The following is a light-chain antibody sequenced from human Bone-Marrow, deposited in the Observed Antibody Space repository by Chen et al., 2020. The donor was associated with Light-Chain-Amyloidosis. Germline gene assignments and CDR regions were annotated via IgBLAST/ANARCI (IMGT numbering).Light chain of an antibody. CDR2: DYS. V-gene: IGLV3-21*02. CDR3: QVWDRSSDRPV. J-gene: IGLJ3*02. Sequence: SYVLTQPSSVSVAPGQTATIACGGNNIGSTSVHWYQQTPGQAPLLVVYDYSDRPSGIPERLSGSNSGNTATLTISRGEAGDEAAYYWQVWDRSSDRPVFGGGTKLTVL. CDR1: NIGSTS.